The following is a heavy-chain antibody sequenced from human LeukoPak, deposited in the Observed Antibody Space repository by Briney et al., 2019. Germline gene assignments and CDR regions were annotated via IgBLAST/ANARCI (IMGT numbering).Heavy chain of an antibody. V-gene: IGHV4-59*01. J-gene: IGHJ6*02. CDR2: IYYSGST. CDR1: GGSISSYY. D-gene: IGHD2-15*01. CDR3: ARDLGSDYYGMDV. Sequence: SETLSLTCTVSGGSISSYYWSWIRQPPGKGLEWIGYIYYSGSTNYNPSLKSRVTISVDTSKNQFSLKLSSVTAVDTAVYYCARDLGSDYYGMDVWGQGTTVTVSS.